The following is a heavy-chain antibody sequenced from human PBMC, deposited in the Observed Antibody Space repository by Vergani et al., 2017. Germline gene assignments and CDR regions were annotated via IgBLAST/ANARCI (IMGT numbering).Heavy chain of an antibody. V-gene: IGHV3-33*06. CDR3: AKFPLNITTPDRGDF. CDR2: IWYDGSNK. J-gene: IGHJ4*02. CDR1: GFTFSSYG. D-gene: IGHD1-1*01. Sequence: QVPLVESGGGVVQPGRSLRLSCAASGFTFSSYGMHWVRQAPGKGLEWVAVIWYDGSNKYYADSVKGRFTISRDNSKNTLFLQMHSLRVEDTALYYCAKFPLNITTPDRGDFWGQGSLVTVSS.